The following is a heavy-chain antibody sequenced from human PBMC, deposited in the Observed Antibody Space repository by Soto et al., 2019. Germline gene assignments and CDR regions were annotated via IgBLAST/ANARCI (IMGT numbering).Heavy chain of an antibody. V-gene: IGHV3-23*01. Sequence: GSLRLSCAASGFTFSSYAMSWVRQAPGKGLEWVSTISGSGGSTYYADSVKGRFTISRDNSKNTLYLQMNSLRAEDTAVYYCAKDLVGATRAGGMDVWGQGTTVTVSS. D-gene: IGHD1-26*01. CDR2: ISGSGGST. CDR3: AKDLVGATRAGGMDV. CDR1: GFTFSSYA. J-gene: IGHJ6*02.